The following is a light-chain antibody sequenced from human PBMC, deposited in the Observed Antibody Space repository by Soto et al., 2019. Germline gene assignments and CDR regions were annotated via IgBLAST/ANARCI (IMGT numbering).Light chain of an antibody. CDR3: QHYNNWPPWT. Sequence: EIVMTQPPATLSVSPGERATLSCRASQGVSRNLAWYQQRPGQAPRLLIFGASTRATGVPARFSGSGSGTDFTLTISSLQSEDFAIYYCQHYNNWPPWTFGQGTKVDIK. CDR1: QGVSRN. V-gene: IGKV3D-15*01. J-gene: IGKJ1*01. CDR2: GAS.